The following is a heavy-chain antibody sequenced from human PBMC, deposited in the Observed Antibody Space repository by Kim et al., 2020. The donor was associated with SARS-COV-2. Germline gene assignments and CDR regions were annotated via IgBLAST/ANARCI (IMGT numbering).Heavy chain of an antibody. CDR2: INPSGGST. V-gene: IGHV1-46*01. D-gene: IGHD6-13*01. Sequence: ASVKVSCKASGYTFTSYYMHWVRQAPGQGLEWMGIINPSGGSTSYAQKFQGRVTMTRDTSTSAVYMELSSLRSEDTAVYYCARVGGYSSSWFHYYYGMDVWGQGTTVTVSS. J-gene: IGHJ6*02. CDR1: GYTFTSYY. CDR3: ARVGGYSSSWFHYYYGMDV.